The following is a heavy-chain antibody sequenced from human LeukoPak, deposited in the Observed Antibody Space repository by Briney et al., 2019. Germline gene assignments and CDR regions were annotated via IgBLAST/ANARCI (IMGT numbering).Heavy chain of an antibody. V-gene: IGHV4-59*01. CDR2: IYYSGST. CDR3: ARSRSSSWVLFDY. J-gene: IGHJ4*02. D-gene: IGHD6-13*01. Sequence: PSETLSLTCTVSGASISSYYWSWIRQPPGKGLEWIGYIYYSGSTNYNPSLKSRVTISVDTSKNQFSLKLNSVTAADTAVYYCARSRSSSWVLFDYWGQGTLVTVSS. CDR1: GASISSYY.